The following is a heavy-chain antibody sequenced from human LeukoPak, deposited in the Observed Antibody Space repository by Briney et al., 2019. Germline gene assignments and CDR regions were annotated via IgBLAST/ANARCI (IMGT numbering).Heavy chain of an antibody. D-gene: IGHD2-2*01. J-gene: IGHJ4*02. CDR1: GHRFTSYG. CDR3: ARDPDCSSTRCSESPFDY. V-gene: IGHV1-18*04. CDR2: ISAYNGNT. Sequence: ASVKVSCKASGHRFTSYGISWVRQAPGQGLEWMAWISAYNGNTNYAQKFQGRVIMTTYTSTSTAYMELRSLRSDETAVYYCARDPDCSSTRCSESPFDYWGQGTLVTVSS.